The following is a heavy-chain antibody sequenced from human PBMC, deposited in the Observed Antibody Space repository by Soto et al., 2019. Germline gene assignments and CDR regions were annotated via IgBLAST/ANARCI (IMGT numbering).Heavy chain of an antibody. CDR1: GGTFSSYS. V-gene: IGHV1-69*01. CDR3: ARDGGRHSGGMDY. D-gene: IGHD1-26*01. Sequence: QVQLVQSGAEVKKPGSSVKVSCKASGGTFSSYSINWVRQALGQGLEWMGEIIPIFGTANYAQKFQGRVTIPADESTSTAYMELSSLRSEDTAVYYCARDGGRHSGGMDYWGQGTLVTVSS. CDR2: IIPIFGTA. J-gene: IGHJ4*02.